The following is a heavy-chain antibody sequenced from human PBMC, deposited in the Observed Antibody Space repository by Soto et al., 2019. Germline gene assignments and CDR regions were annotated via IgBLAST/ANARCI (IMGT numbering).Heavy chain of an antibody. CDR2: IIPVYGTP. D-gene: IGHD2-15*01. V-gene: IGHV1-69*01. J-gene: IGHJ6*02. CDR3: SIVTAYGMDV. Sequence: QVQLEQSGAEVKKPGSSLKVSCKATGGTFSNYAISWVRQAPGQGLEWMAGIIPVYGTPSYAQRFQDRVTIIADESTTTAYMEVHSLRSEVTAIYYCSIVTAYGMDVWGPGTTVIVSS. CDR1: GGTFSNYA.